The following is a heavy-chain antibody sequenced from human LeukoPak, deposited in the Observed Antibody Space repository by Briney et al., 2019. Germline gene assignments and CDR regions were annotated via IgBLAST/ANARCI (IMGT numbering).Heavy chain of an antibody. CDR2: ISSSSSYI. V-gene: IGHV3-21*01. CDR1: GFTFSSYS. D-gene: IGHD2-8*01. J-gene: IGHJ4*02. CDR3: ARDFVGVYALYYFDY. Sequence: GGSLRLSCAASGFTFSSYSMNWVRQAPGKGLEWVSSISSSSSYIYYADSVKGRFTISRDNAKNSLYLQMNSLRAEDTAVYYCARDFVGVYALYYFDYWGQGTLVTVSS.